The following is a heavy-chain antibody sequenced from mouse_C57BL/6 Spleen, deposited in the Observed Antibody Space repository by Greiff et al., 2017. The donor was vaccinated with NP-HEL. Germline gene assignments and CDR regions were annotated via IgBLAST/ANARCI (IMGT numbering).Heavy chain of an antibody. CDR2: IYPSDSET. J-gene: IGHJ4*01. V-gene: IGHV1-61*01. CDR1: GYTFTSYW. CDR3: AREEGIYYAMDY. Sequence: VQLQQPGAELVRPGSSVKLSCKASGYTFTSYWMDWVKQRPGQGLEWIGNIYPSDSETHYNQKFKDKATLTVDKSSSTAYMQLSSLTSEDSAVYYCAREEGIYYAMDYWGQGTSVTVSS.